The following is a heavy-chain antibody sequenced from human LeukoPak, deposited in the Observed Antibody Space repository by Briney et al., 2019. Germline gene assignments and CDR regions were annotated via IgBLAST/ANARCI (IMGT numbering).Heavy chain of an antibody. Sequence: GGSLRLSCAASVFTFSSYEMNWVRQAPGKGLEWVSYISSSGSTIYYADSVKGRFTISRDNANHSLFLQMDSLRVEDTAVYYCARGWSQFDYWGRGTLVTVSS. D-gene: IGHD6-13*01. J-gene: IGHJ4*02. V-gene: IGHV3-48*03. CDR1: VFTFSSYE. CDR2: ISSSGSTI. CDR3: ARGWSQFDY.